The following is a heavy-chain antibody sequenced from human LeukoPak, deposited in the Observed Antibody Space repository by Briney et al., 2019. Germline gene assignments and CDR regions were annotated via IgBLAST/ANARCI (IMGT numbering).Heavy chain of an antibody. Sequence: GGSLRLSCAASGFTFSSYAMTWVRQAPGKGLEWVSAISGSGISTYYADSVKGRFTISRDNSKNTLYLQMNSLRAEDTAVYYCAKRIVEATLRSFFDSWGQGTLVTVSS. V-gene: IGHV3-23*01. D-gene: IGHD1-26*01. CDR1: GFTFSSYA. J-gene: IGHJ4*02. CDR2: ISGSGIST. CDR3: AKRIVEATLRSFFDS.